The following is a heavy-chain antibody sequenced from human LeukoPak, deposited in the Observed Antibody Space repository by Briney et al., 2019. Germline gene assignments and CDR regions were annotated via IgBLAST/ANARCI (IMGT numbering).Heavy chain of an antibody. CDR3: ARGQQWLKNYFDY. D-gene: IGHD6-19*01. V-gene: IGHV4-39*07. J-gene: IGHJ4*02. Sequence: PSETLSLTCTVSGGSISSSSYYWGWIRQPPGKGLEWIGSIYYSGSTNYNPSLRSRVTISVDTSKNQFSLKLSSVTAADTAVYYCARGQQWLKNYFDYWGQGTLVTVSS. CDR2: IYYSGST. CDR1: GGSISSSSYY.